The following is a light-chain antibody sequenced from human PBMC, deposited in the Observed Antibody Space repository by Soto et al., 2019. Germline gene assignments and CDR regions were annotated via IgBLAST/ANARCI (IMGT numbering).Light chain of an antibody. V-gene: IGKV1-5*01. CDR2: DAS. CDR1: QSISSW. CDR3: QQYHGFW. Sequence: DIQRTQSPSTLSASVGDRVTITCRASQSISSWLAWYQQKPGKAPKLLIYDASSLESGVPSRFSGGGSGTEFSLIISGLQPEDFATYYCQQYHGFWFGQGTKVDIK. J-gene: IGKJ1*01.